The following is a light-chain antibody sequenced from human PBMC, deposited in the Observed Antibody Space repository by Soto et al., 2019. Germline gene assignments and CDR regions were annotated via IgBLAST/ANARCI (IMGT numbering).Light chain of an antibody. CDR3: SSYTSSSTYV. V-gene: IGLV2-14*01. CDR2: EVS. J-gene: IGLJ1*01. Sequence: QSALTQPASVSGSLGQSITISCTGTSSDVGGYISVSWYQQHPGKAPKLVIYEVSHRPSGVSDRFSASKSGNTASLTFSGLQAEDEADYYCSSYTSSSTYVFGAGTKVTVL. CDR1: SSDVGGYIS.